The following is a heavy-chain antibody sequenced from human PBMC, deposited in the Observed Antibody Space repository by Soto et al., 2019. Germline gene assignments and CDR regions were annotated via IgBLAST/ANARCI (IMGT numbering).Heavy chain of an antibody. V-gene: IGHV4-61*01. D-gene: IGHD1-7*01. CDR3: ARPGITGTDWYFDL. CDR1: GGSVSSGSYY. CDR2: IYYSGST. J-gene: IGHJ2*01. Sequence: LSLTCTVSGGSVSSGSYYWSWIRQPPGKGLEWIGYIYYSGSTNYNPSLKSRVTISVDTSKNQFSLKLSSVTAADTAVYYCARPGITGTDWYFDLWGRGTLVTVSS.